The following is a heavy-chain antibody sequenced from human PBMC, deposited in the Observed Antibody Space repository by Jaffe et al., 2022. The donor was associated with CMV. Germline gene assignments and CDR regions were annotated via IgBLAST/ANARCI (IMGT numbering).Heavy chain of an antibody. CDR2: IYSGGST. Sequence: EVQLVETGGGLIQPGGSLRLSCAASGFTVSSNYMSWVRQAPGKGLEWVSVIYSGGSTYYADSVKGRFTISRDNSKNTLYLQMNSLRAEDTAVYYCARGFNSGYDLYYYYYMDVWGKGTTVTVSS. V-gene: IGHV3-53*02. J-gene: IGHJ6*03. CDR3: ARGFNSGYDLYYYYYMDV. CDR1: GFTVSSNY. D-gene: IGHD5-12*01.